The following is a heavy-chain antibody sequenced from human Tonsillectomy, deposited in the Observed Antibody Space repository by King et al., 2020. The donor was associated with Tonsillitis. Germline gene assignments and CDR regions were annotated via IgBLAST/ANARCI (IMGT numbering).Heavy chain of an antibody. J-gene: IGHJ4*02. Sequence: VQLQQWGAGLLKPSETLSLTCAVSGGSFSGYYWSWIRQPPGKGLEWIGEINHSGSTNYNPSLKSRVTISVDTSKNQFSLKLSSVTAADTAVYYCARGSQKGYWGQGTLVTVSS. CDR3: ARGSQKGY. V-gene: IGHV4-34*01. CDR2: INHSGST. CDR1: GGSFSGYY.